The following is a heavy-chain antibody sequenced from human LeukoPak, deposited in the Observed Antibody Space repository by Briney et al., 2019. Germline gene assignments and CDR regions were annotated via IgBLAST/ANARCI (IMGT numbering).Heavy chain of an antibody. CDR3: AKGDYDYWYFAL. J-gene: IGHJ2*01. CDR1: GGSIGSYS. D-gene: IGHD4-17*01. V-gene: IGHV4-59*01. Sequence: SQTLSLTCTVSGGSIGSYSWSWIRQPPGKGLEWIGYFYYSGNTNYNPSLKSRVTISVDTSKSQFSLKLSSVTAADTAVYYCAKGDYDYWYFALWGRGTLVTVSS. CDR2: FYYSGNT.